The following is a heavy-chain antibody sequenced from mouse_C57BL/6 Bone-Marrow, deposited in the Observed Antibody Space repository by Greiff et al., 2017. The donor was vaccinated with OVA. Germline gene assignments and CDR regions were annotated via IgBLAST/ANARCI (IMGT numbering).Heavy chain of an antibody. D-gene: IGHD1-1*01. CDR1: GYTFTSYW. V-gene: IGHV1-61*01. J-gene: IGHJ2*01. CDR2: IYPSDSET. CDR3: AIQYYGSRSLYFDY. Sequence: VQLQQPGAELVRPGSSVKLSCKASGYTFTSYWMDWVKQRPGQGLEWIGNIYPSDSETHYNQKFKDKATLTVDKSSSTAYMQLSSLTSEDSAVYDCAIQYYGSRSLYFDYWGQGTTLTVSS.